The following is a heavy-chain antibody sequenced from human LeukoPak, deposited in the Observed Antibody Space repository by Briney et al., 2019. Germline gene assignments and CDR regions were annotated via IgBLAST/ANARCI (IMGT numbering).Heavy chain of an antibody. CDR2: ISGSGGST. CDR3: GKGTDGVIRGFDY. CDR1: GFTFSSYA. J-gene: IGHJ4*02. V-gene: IGHV3-23*01. D-gene: IGHD4-23*01. Sequence: GGSLRLSCAASGFTFSSYAMSWVRQAPGKGLEWVSAISGSGGSTYYADSVKGRFTISRDNSKNTLYLQMNSLRAEDTAVYYCGKGTDGVIRGFDYWGQGTLVTVSS.